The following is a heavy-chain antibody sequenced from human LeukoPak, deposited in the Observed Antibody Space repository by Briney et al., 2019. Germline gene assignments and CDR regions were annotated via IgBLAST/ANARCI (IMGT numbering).Heavy chain of an antibody. V-gene: IGHV3-15*01. CDR1: GFTFSNAW. CDR2: IKSKTDGGTT. Sequence: GGSLRLSCAASGFTFSNAWMSWVRQAPGKGLEWVGRIKSKTDGGTTDYAAPVKGRFTISRDDSKNTLYLQMNSLKTEDTAVYYCTTDEVPSWNRFVYFDYWGQGTLVTVSS. J-gene: IGHJ4*02. D-gene: IGHD1-1*01. CDR3: TTDEVPSWNRFVYFDY.